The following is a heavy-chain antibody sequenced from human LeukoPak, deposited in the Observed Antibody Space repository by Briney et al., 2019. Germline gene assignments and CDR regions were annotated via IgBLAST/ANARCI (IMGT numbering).Heavy chain of an antibody. J-gene: IGHJ4*02. D-gene: IGHD3-9*01. CDR3: ARVLRYFDWLFPGAN. Sequence: GGSLRLSCAASGFTFSSYAMHWVRQAPGKGLEWVAVISYDGSNKYYADSVKGRFTISRDNSKNTLYLQMNSLRAEDTAVYYCARVLRYFDWLFPGANWGQGTLVTVSS. CDR2: ISYDGSNK. CDR1: GFTFSSYA. V-gene: IGHV3-30-3*01.